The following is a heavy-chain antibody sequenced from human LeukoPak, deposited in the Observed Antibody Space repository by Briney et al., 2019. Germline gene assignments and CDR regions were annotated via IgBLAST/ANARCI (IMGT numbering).Heavy chain of an antibody. V-gene: IGHV4-59*01. D-gene: IGHD3-10*01. CDR2: IFYSGST. CDR3: ASPGGSENRKDAFDI. J-gene: IGHJ3*02. CDR1: GGSITTSY. Sequence: SETLSLTCTVSGGSITTSYYNWLRQPPGKGLEWIGYIFYSGSTNYNPSLKSRVTISVDQSKNQFSLNLTSVTAADTAVYYCASPGGSENRKDAFDIWGQGTVVIVSS.